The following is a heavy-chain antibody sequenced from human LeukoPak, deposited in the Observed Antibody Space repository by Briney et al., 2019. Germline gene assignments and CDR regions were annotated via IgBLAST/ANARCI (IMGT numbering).Heavy chain of an antibody. D-gene: IGHD2-2*02. J-gene: IGHJ6*04. CDR3: ARGLVVVPAAIHV. CDR1: GGSITSNNW. CDR2: IYHSGNT. V-gene: IGHV4-4*02. Sequence: PSGTLSLTCTVSGGSITSNNWWSWVRQPPGKGLEWIGEIYHSGNTNYNPSLKSRVTISVDTSKNQFSLKLSSVTAADTAVYYCARGLVVVPAAIHVWGKGTTVTVSS.